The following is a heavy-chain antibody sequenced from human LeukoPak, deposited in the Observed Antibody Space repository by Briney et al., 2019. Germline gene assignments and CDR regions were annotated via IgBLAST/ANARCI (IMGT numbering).Heavy chain of an antibody. CDR2: IYPGDSDT. V-gene: IGHV5-51*01. CDR3: ARLYDILTGNSFDY. J-gene: IGHJ4*02. Sequence: GESLKISCEGSGYIFTSYWIGWVRQMPGKGLEWVGIIYPGDSDTRYSPSFQGQVTVSADKSISTAYLQWSSLKASDTAMYYCARLYDILTGNSFDYWGQGTLVTVSS. D-gene: IGHD3-9*01. CDR1: GYIFTSYW.